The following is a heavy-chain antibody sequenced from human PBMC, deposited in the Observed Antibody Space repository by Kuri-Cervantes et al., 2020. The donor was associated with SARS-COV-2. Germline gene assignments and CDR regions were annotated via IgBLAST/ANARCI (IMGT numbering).Heavy chain of an antibody. CDR2: IYYSGST. D-gene: IGHD6-13*01. V-gene: IGHV4-39*01. Sequence: SETLSFTCPVSGGSISSSSYYWGWIRQPPGKGLEWFGSIYYSGSTYYNPSLKSRVTISVDTSKNQFSLKLSSVTAADTAVYYCARHEYSSSWVDYWGQGTLVTVSS. CDR1: GGSISSSSYY. J-gene: IGHJ4*02. CDR3: ARHEYSSSWVDY.